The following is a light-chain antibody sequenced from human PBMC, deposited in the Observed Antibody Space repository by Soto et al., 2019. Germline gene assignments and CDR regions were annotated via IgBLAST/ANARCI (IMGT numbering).Light chain of an antibody. CDR2: TNS. CDR3: ATWDDNVYV. V-gene: IGLV1-44*01. Sequence: QSVLTQPPSASGTPGQTVTTSCSISSPNVGTNPVAWYQQLPGTAPKLLIYTNSQRPLGVPVRFPGSKSGTSASLAISGLQSEDEGDYYCATWDDNVYVFGTGTKVTVL. J-gene: IGLJ1*01. CDR1: SPNVGTNP.